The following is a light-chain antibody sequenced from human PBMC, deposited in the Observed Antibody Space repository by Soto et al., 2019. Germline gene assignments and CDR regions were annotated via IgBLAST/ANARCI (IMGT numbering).Light chain of an antibody. V-gene: IGKV2-24*01. J-gene: IGKJ2*01. CDR1: QSLLHSDGNTY. Sequence: DIVLTQTPLSLPVTLGQPASISCRSSQSLLHSDGNTYLSWLQQRPGQPLRLLIYQISRRFSGVPDRFSCSGAGTDFTLKISRVEPDDVWIYYGLQATQFPPYTFGQGTQLYIE. CDR3: LQATQFPPYT. CDR2: QIS.